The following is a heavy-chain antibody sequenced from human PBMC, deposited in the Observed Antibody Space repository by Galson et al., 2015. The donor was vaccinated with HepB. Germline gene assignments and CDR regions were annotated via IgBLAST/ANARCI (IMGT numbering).Heavy chain of an antibody. D-gene: IGHD7-27*01. Sequence: SLRLSCAASGFDVSNNYMGWVRQAPGKGLEWVSVIDGGGTTHYADSVKGRFTISRDNSENTLYLQMDTLRAEDTAVYHCGSSSVNWGPDGFDIWGQGTMVTVSS. CDR3: GSSSVNWGPDGFDI. CDR1: GFDVSNNY. CDR2: IDGGGTT. J-gene: IGHJ3*02. V-gene: IGHV3-53*01.